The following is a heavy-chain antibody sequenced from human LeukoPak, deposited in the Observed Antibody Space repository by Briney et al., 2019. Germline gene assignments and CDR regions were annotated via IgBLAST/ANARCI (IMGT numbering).Heavy chain of an antibody. D-gene: IGHD3-10*01. CDR2: ITGNGGST. V-gene: IGHV3-23*01. CDR3: AKRSRRLTVVRGVPREDV. Sequence: GGSLRLSCAASGFTFRGFLMNWVRQAPGKGLEWVSAITGNGGSTYYADSVKGRFTISRDNSKNTLYLQMNSLRAEDTAVYYCAKRSRRLTVVRGVPREDVWGQGTSVTVSS. CDR1: GFTFRGFL. J-gene: IGHJ6*02.